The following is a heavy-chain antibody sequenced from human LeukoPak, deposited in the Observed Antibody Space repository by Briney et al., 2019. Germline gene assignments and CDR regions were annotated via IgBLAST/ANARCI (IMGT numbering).Heavy chain of an antibody. CDR2: NSIGGST. J-gene: IGHJ3*02. Sequence: PGGSLSLSCAASGSSTSNKKISGVRPAARKGLEWVSINSIGGSTNYADTVKGRFSISRDTSKNTVYLQMNSLRAEDTAVYYCARDLAVAGPGAFDIWGQGTMVTVSS. CDR1: GSSTSNKK. CDR3: ARDLAVAGPGAFDI. V-gene: IGHV3-53*01. D-gene: IGHD6-19*01.